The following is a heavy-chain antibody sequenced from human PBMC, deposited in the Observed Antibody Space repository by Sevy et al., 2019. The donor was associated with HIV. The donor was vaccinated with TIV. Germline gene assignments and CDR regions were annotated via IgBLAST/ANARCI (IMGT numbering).Heavy chain of an antibody. CDR2: FDPEDGET. J-gene: IGHJ3*02. V-gene: IGHV1-24*01. CDR3: ATSPDYYDSSRDAFDI. D-gene: IGHD3-22*01. CDR1: GYTLTELS. Sequence: ASVKVSCKVSGYTLTELSIHWVRQAPGKGLEWMGGFDPEDGETIYAQKFQGRVTMTEDTSTDTAYMELSSLRSEDTAVYYCATSPDYYDSSRDAFDIWGQGTMVTCSS.